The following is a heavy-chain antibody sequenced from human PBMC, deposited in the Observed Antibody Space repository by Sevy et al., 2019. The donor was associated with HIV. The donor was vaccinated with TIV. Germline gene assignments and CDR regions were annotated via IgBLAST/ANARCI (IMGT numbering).Heavy chain of an antibody. CDR3: ARHAVEAWRGSGVYYNVTDGFDP. CDR2: IITKNHGGTP. Sequence: GGSLRLSCTGSGFNIADYYMTWVRQAPGKGLDWVGFIITKNHGGTPEYGASVKGRFTISRDDSKNTIYLQMHSLKTEDTGIYYRARHAVEAWRGSGVYYNVTDGFDPWGQGTLVTVSS. J-gene: IGHJ5*02. CDR1: GFNIADYY. V-gene: IGHV3-49*04. D-gene: IGHD3-10*01.